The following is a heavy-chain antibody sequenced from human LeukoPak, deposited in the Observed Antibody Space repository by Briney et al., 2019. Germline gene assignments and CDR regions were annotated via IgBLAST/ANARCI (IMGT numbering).Heavy chain of an antibody. J-gene: IGHJ5*02. CDR2: INPNSGGT. Sequence: GASVKVSCKASGYTFTGYYMHWVRQAPGQGLEWMGWINPNSGGTNYAQKFQGRVTMTRDTSISTAYMELSRLRSDDTAVYYCARKRITGTKGGGNWFDPWGQGTLVTVSS. D-gene: IGHD1-7*01. V-gene: IGHV1-2*02. CDR3: ARKRITGTKGGGNWFDP. CDR1: GYTFTGYY.